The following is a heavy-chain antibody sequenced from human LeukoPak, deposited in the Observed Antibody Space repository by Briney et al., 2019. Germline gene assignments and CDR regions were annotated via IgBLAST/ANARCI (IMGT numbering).Heavy chain of an antibody. J-gene: IGHJ1*01. Sequence: GGSLRLSCAASGFTFSSYAISWVRQAPGKGLDWVSTINNDGGNTYYAVSVKGRFTISRDSAKDTLYLHMNSLRAEDTAVYYCAIHWSYSEYFQHWGQGTLVTVSS. CDR2: INNDGGNT. CDR3: AIHWSYSEYFQH. D-gene: IGHD1-26*01. V-gene: IGHV3-23*01. CDR1: GFTFSSYA.